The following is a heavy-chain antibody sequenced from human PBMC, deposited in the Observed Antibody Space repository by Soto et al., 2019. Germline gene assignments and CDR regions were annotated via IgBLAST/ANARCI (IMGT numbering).Heavy chain of an antibody. CDR3: ARSLRVDGSWAYYCCMDV. V-gene: IGHV1-18*01. D-gene: IGHD6-13*01. Sequence: QVQLVQSGAEVKKPGASVKVSCKASGYTFTSYGIRWVRQAPGQGLEWMGWVSAYNGNTNYAQKLQGRVTMTTDTSTSSAYMELMSLRSDDTAVYYCARSLRVDGSWAYYCCMDVWGKGTTVTVCS. CDR2: VSAYNGNT. J-gene: IGHJ6*03. CDR1: GYTFTSYG.